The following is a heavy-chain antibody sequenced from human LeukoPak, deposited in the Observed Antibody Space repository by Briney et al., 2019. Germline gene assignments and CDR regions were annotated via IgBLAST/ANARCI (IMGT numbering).Heavy chain of an antibody. J-gene: IGHJ4*02. V-gene: IGHV4-4*02. CDR2: IYHSRTT. Sequence: SETLSLTCAVSGGSISSSNWWSWVRQPPGKGLEWIGEIYHSRTTNYNPSLKNRVTISVDQSKNQFSLKLSSVTAADTAVYYCARSFEYSSSFRPPAYWGQGTLVTVSS. D-gene: IGHD6-6*01. CDR3: ARSFEYSSSFRPPAY. CDR1: GGSISSSNW.